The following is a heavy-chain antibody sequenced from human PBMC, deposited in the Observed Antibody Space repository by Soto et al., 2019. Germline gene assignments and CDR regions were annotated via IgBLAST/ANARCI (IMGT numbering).Heavy chain of an antibody. J-gene: IGHJ3*01. D-gene: IGHD3-3*01. CDR2: IGGEAVST. V-gene: IGHV3-23*01. CDR1: GFIFSHYA. CDR3: AKDSIDHNVIYEPFDF. Sequence: EVQLLESGGGLVQRGGSLRLSCTASGFIFSHYAMNWVRQGPGKGLEWVSVIGGEAVSTKCADSVKGRCTVSRDNSKNTLYLQLDRLRDDDTAIYYCAKDSIDHNVIYEPFDFWGQGTMVTVSS.